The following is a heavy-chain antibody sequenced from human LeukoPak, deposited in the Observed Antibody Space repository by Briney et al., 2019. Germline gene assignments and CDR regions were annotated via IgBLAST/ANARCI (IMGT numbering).Heavy chain of an antibody. CDR2: ISGSGGST. CDR1: GFSFRNYA. D-gene: IGHD4-23*01. V-gene: IGHV3-23*01. J-gene: IGHJ3*02. CDR3: AKDSEATITPLSAFDI. Sequence: PGGSLRLSCAASGFSFRNYAISWVRQAPGKGLEWVSSISGSGGSTYSADSVKGRFTISRENFNNTLYLQMNSLRADDTAMYYCAKDSEATITPLSAFDIWGQGTMVTVSS.